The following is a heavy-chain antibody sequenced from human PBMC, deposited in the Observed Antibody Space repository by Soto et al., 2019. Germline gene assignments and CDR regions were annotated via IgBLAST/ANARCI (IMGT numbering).Heavy chain of an antibody. Sequence: PGGSLRLSCAASGFTFSNAWMSWVRQAPGKGLEWVGRIKSKTDGGTTDYAAPVKGRFTISRDDSKNTLYLQMNSLKTEDTAVYYCTTAAGDYYGMDVWGQGTTVTVSS. CDR1: GFTFSNAW. CDR3: TTAAGDYYGMDV. V-gene: IGHV3-15*01. D-gene: IGHD2-15*01. J-gene: IGHJ6*02. CDR2: IKSKTDGGTT.